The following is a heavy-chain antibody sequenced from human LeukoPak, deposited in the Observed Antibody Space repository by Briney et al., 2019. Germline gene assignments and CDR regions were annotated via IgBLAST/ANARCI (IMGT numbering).Heavy chain of an antibody. CDR2: IHYSGYT. Sequence: SETLSLTCAVSGGSISNYYCSWIRQPPGKGLEWLGYIHYSGYTNYNPSLKSRVTISVDKSKNQFSLNLSSVTAADTAVYYCARHWGSDWYFDLWGRGTLVTVSS. V-gene: IGHV4-59*01. CDR1: GGSISNYY. CDR3: ARHWGSDWYFDL. D-gene: IGHD7-27*01. J-gene: IGHJ2*01.